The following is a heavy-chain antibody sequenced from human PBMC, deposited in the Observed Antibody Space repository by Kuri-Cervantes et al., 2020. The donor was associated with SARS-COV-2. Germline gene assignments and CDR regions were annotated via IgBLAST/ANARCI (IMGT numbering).Heavy chain of an antibody. CDR3: ARTPDFWSGLISPYYYYYMDV. CDR1: GYTFTSYY. Sequence: ASVKVSCKASGYTFTSYYMHWVRQAPGQGLEWMGIINPSGGSTSYAQKFQGRVTMTRDTSTSTVYMELSSLRSEDTAVYYCARTPDFWSGLISPYYYYYMDVWGKGTTVTVSS. J-gene: IGHJ6*03. V-gene: IGHV1-46*01. D-gene: IGHD3-3*01. CDR2: INPSGGST.